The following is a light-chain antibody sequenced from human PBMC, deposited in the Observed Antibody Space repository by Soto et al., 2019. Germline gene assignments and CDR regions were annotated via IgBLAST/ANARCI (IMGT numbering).Light chain of an antibody. Sequence: EIVMTQSPATLSVSPGERATLSCRASQSVSSNLAWYQQKPGQAPRLLIFGASIRATGIPARFSGSGSGTEFTLPISSLQSEDFAVYSCQQYNNWPLLTFGGGTKVDIK. CDR2: GAS. J-gene: IGKJ4*01. CDR1: QSVSSN. CDR3: QQYNNWPLLT. V-gene: IGKV3D-15*01.